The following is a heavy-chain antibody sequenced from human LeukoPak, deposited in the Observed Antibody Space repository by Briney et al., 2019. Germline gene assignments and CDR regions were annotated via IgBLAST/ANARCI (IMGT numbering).Heavy chain of an antibody. CDR2: IKQDGSEK. CDR1: GFTFSSYW. CDR3: ARDRRDLKPYGSGSYHLF. V-gene: IGHV3-7*01. D-gene: IGHD3-10*01. J-gene: IGHJ4*02. Sequence: GGSLRLSCAASGFTFSSYWMSWVRQAPGKGLEWVANIKQDGSEKYYVDSVKGRFTISRDNAKNSLYLQMNSLRAEDTAVYYCARDRRDLKPYGSGSYHLFWGQGTLVTVSS.